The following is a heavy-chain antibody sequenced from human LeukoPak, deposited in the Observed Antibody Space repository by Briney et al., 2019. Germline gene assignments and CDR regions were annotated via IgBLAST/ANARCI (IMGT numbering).Heavy chain of an antibody. CDR3: AKSGYDFGGWFDP. CDR2: IRYDGSNK. CDR1: GFTFSSYG. D-gene: IGHD5-12*01. J-gene: IGHJ5*02. Sequence: PGGSLRLSCAASGFTFSSYGMHWVRQAPGEGLEWVAFIRYDGSNKYYADSVKGRFTISRDNSKNTLYLQMNSLRAEDTAVYYCAKSGYDFGGWFDPWGQGTLVTVSS. V-gene: IGHV3-30*02.